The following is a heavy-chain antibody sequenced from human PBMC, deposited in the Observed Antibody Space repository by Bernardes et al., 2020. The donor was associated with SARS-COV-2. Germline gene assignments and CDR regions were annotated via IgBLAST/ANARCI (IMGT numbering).Heavy chain of an antibody. D-gene: IGHD3-10*01. CDR1: GFTFSSYA. V-gene: IGHV3-23*01. Sequence: GGSLRLSCAASGFTFSSYAMSWVRQAPGKGLEWVSAISGSGGSTYYADSVKGRFTISRDNSKNTLYLQMNSLRAEDTAVYYCAKDWYWSGDLLWFGEGWYFDLWGRGTLVTVSS. J-gene: IGHJ2*01. CDR2: ISGSGGST. CDR3: AKDWYWSGDLLWFGEGWYFDL.